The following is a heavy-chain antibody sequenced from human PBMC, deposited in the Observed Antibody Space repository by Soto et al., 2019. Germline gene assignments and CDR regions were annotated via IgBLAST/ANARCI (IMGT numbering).Heavy chain of an antibody. V-gene: IGHV3-66*01. Sequence: EVQLVESGGGLVQPGGSLRLSCAASGFTVSSNYLSWVRQAPGKGLEWVSVIYSGGSTYYADSVKGRFTISRDNTKNTLYLQMNRLRAEDTAVYYCARDKIPDILTGYYDEYWGQGTLVTVSS. D-gene: IGHD3-9*01. J-gene: IGHJ4*02. CDR1: GFTVSSNY. CDR3: ARDKIPDILTGYYDEY. CDR2: IYSGGST.